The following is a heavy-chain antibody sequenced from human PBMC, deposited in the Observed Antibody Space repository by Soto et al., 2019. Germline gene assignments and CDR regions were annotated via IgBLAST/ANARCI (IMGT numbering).Heavy chain of an antibody. CDR2: ISWNSGSI. J-gene: IGHJ4*02. Sequence: EVQLVESGGGLVQPGRSLRLSCSASGFTFDDYAMHWVRQAPGKGLEWVSGISWNSGSIGYADSVKGRFTISRDNAKNSLYLPMNRLRAEDTALYYCAKDLHYGDYAGPLDYWGQGTLVTVSS. V-gene: IGHV3-9*01. CDR3: AKDLHYGDYAGPLDY. CDR1: GFTFDDYA. D-gene: IGHD4-17*01.